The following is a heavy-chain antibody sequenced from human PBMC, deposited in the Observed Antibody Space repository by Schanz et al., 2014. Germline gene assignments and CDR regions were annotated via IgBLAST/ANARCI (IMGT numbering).Heavy chain of an antibody. D-gene: IGHD5-12*01. CDR1: GFTFSSYA. Sequence: QVQLLQFGGGVVQPGRSLRLSCAASGFTFSSYAMHWVRQAPGKGLEWVALISNDGSIKYYAGSVEGRFTISRDNSRNTLYLQMNSLRTEATAVYYCASPSGYSDYGTYFDFWGQGTLVTVSS. J-gene: IGHJ4*02. CDR3: ASPSGYSDYGTYFDF. CDR2: ISNDGSIK. V-gene: IGHV3-30-3*01.